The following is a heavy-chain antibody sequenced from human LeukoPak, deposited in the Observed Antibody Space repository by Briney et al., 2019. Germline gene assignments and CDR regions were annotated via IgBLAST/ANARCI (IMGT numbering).Heavy chain of an antibody. CDR1: GFIVSSNY. J-gene: IGHJ4*02. Sequence: GGSLRLSCAASGFIVSSNYMSWVRQAPGKGLEWVSVIYSGGSTYYADSVKGRFTISRDNSKNTLYLQMNSLRAEDTAVYYCAKEKRSSGWYGAFDYWGQGTLVTVSS. V-gene: IGHV3-53*05. D-gene: IGHD6-19*01. CDR2: IYSGGST. CDR3: AKEKRSSGWYGAFDY.